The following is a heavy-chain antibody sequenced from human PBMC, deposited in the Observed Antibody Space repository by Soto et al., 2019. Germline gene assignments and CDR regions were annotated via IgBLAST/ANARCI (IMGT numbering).Heavy chain of an antibody. CDR2: ISYDGTNK. Sequence: QVQLVESGGGVVQPGRSLGLSCEASGFTFSSFGMHWVRQAPGKGLEWVAVISYDGTNKYYADSVKGRFTISRDNYKKTKNLKMDSLSAEDGAVYYCAKARDKLWVTIDYWGLGTLVTVSS. D-gene: IGHD4-17*01. V-gene: IGHV3-30*18. J-gene: IGHJ4*02. CDR1: GFTFSSFG. CDR3: AKARDKLWVTIDY.